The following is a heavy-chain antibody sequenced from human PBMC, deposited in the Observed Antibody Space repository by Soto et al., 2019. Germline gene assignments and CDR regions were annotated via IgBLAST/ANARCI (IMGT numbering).Heavy chain of an antibody. D-gene: IGHD6-6*01. CDR1: GYTFSNYG. V-gene: IGHV1-18*01. CDR3: AREGQLGY. J-gene: IGHJ4*02. Sequence: QVQLVQSGAEVKKPGASVKVSCQASGYTFSNYGFSWVRQAPGQGLEWMGWISGYNGNTNYAERLQGRGTMTTDTSTSPAYMELKSLRYDDTAVYYCAREGQLGYWGQGTPVTVSS. CDR2: ISGYNGNT.